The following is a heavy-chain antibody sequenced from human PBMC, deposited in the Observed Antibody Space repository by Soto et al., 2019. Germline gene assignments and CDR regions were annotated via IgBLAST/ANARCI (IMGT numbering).Heavy chain of an antibody. J-gene: IGHJ4*02. CDR2: ISGSGGST. CDR1: GFTFSSYA. V-gene: IGHV3-23*01. Sequence: EVQLLESGGGLVQPGGSLRLSCAASGFTFSSYAMSWVRQAPGKGLEWVSAISGSGGSTYYADSVKGRFTISRDNSKNTLYLQMNSLRAEDTAVYYCAKDAIFTIFGVVITLFDYWGQGTLVTVSS. D-gene: IGHD3-3*01. CDR3: AKDAIFTIFGVVITLFDY.